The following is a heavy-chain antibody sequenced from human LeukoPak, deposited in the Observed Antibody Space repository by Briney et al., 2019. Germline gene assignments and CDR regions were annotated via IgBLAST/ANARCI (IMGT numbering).Heavy chain of an antibody. D-gene: IGHD3-3*01. V-gene: IGHV3-23*01. CDR1: GFTFSNYA. CDR2: ISGSGGST. J-gene: IGHJ4*02. Sequence: GGSLRLSCAVSGFTFSNYATSWVRQAPGKGLEWVSGISGSGGSTYYADSVKGRFNISRDNSKNTLYLQMNSLRAEDTAVYYCAKDPQYDFWSGYFAPLDYWGQGTLVTVSS. CDR3: AKDPQYDFWSGYFAPLDY.